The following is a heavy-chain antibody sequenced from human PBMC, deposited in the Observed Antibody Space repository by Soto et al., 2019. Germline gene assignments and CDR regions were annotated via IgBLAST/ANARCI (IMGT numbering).Heavy chain of an antibody. V-gene: IGHV1-2*04. CDR1: GYTFSGYY. CDR3: ASSDSRGLYCCIDV. CDR2: INPNSGGT. Sequence: ASVKVSCKASGYTFSGYYMHWVRQAPGQGLERMGWINPNSGGTNYAQKFQGWVTMTRDTSISTAYMELSRLRSDDTAVYYCASSDSRGLYCCIDVGDRGPTGTVSS. J-gene: IGHJ6*02. D-gene: IGHD3-22*01.